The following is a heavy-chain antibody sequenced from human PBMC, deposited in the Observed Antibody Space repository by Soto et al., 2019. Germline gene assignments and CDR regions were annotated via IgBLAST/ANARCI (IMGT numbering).Heavy chain of an antibody. CDR3: ARAGIAAAGLDY. D-gene: IGHD6-13*01. J-gene: IGHJ4*02. Sequence: SETLSLTCAVSGGSISSGGYSWSWIRQPPGKGLEWIGYIYHSGSTYYNPSLKSRVTISVDRSKNQFSLKLSSVTAADTAVYYCARAGIAAAGLDYWGQGTLVTVYS. CDR2: IYHSGST. V-gene: IGHV4-30-2*01. CDR1: GGSISSGGYS.